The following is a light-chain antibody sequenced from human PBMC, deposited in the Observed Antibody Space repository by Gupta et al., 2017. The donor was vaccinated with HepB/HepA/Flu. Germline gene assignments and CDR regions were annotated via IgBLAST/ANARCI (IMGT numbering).Light chain of an antibody. CDR1: QGISSY. Sequence: ASVGDRVTITCRASQGISSYLAWYQQKPGKAPTLLIYAASTLQSGVPSRFSGSGSGTEFTLTISSRQPEDFATYYCQQLNSSPITFGQGTQVEIK. CDR2: AAS. J-gene: IGKJ5*01. V-gene: IGKV1-9*01. CDR3: QQLNSSPIT.